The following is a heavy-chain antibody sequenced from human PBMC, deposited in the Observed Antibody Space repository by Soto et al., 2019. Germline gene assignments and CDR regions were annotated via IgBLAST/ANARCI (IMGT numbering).Heavy chain of an antibody. V-gene: IGHV4-59*01. CDR2: IYYSENT. CDR1: GGSITSYF. D-gene: IGHD5-12*01. J-gene: IGHJ4*02. Sequence: SETLSLTCTVSGGSITSYFWSWIRQPPGKGLEWIGYIYYSENTNYNPSLKSRVTISLDPSKNQFSLKLSSVTAADTAVYYCARLYSANEFDSWGQGTLVTVS. CDR3: ARLYSANEFDS.